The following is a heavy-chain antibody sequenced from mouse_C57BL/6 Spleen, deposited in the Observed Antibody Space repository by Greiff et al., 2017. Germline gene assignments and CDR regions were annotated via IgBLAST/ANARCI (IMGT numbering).Heavy chain of an antibody. D-gene: IGHD1-1*01. CDR1: GYTFTSYW. V-gene: IGHV1-53*01. J-gene: IGHJ4*01. CDR3: VILYYGTLYAMDY. CDR2: INPSNGGT. Sequence: QVQLQQSGAELVKPGASVKLSCKASGYTFTSYWMHWVKQRPGQGLAWIGNINPSNGGTNYNEKFKSKATLTVDKSSSTAYMQLSSLTSEDSAVYYCVILYYGTLYAMDYWGQGTSVTVAS.